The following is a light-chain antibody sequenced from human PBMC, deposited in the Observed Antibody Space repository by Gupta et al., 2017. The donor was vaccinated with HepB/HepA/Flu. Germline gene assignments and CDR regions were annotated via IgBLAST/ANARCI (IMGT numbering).Light chain of an antibody. CDR3: EAWDKRLNVVV. J-gene: IGLJ2*01. CDR2: YND. V-gene: IGLV1-44*01. CDR1: SSNVGRNN. Sequence: QSVLTQSTSVSGTPGQRVTISCSGSSSNVGRNNVNWYQQLPGTAPKLLIYYNDERPSGVPDRISGSKSGTSASLAIXGXQSEDEXEYYCEAWDKRLNVVVFGGGTKLTVL.